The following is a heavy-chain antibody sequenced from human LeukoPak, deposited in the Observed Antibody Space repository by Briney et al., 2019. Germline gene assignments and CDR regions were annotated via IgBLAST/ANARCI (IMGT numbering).Heavy chain of an antibody. D-gene: IGHD6-19*01. CDR1: GFTFDDYA. J-gene: IGHJ5*02. Sequence: PGGSLRLSCAASGFTFDDYAMHWVRQAPGKGLEWVSLISWDGGSTYYADSVKGRFTISRDNSKNSLYLQMNSLRAEDTALYYCAKATPGYSSGWYPGDNWFDPWGQGTLVTVSS. CDR3: AKATPGYSSGWYPGDNWFDP. CDR2: ISWDGGST. V-gene: IGHV3-43D*03.